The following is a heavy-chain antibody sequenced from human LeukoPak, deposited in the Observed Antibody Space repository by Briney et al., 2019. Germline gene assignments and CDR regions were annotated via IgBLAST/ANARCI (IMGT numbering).Heavy chain of an antibody. CDR3: AKDSSTTVTTKGGPRRSFDY. V-gene: IGHV3-23*01. J-gene: IGHJ4*02. Sequence: PGGSLRLSCAASGFTFSSYVVSWVRQAPGKGLDWVSVISGSGGTTYYADSVKGRFTISRDNSKNTLYLQMNSLRAEDTAIYYCAKDSSTTVTTKGGPRRSFDYWGLGTLVTVSS. D-gene: IGHD4-17*01. CDR1: GFTFSSYV. CDR2: ISGSGGTT.